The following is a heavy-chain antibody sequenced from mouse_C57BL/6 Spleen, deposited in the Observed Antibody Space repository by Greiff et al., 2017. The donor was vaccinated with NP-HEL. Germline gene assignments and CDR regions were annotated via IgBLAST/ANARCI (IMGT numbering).Heavy chain of an antibody. CDR3: ARVDYGNYGAY. V-gene: IGHV1-18*01. D-gene: IGHD2-1*01. CDR2: INPNNGGT. CDR1: GYTFTDYN. Sequence: VQLKQSGPELVKPGASVKIPCKASGYTFTDYNMDWVKQSHGKSLEWIGDINPNNGGTIYNQKFKGKATLTVDKSSSTAYMELRSLTSEDTAVYYCARVDYGNYGAYWGQGTLVTVSA. J-gene: IGHJ3*01.